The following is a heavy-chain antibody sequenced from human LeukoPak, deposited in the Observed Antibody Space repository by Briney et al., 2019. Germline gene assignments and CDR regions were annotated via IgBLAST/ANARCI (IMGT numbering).Heavy chain of an antibody. CDR3: ARWSSSGWYRAGYFDY. CDR1: GFTFSSYA. CDR2: ISGSGDST. Sequence: GGSLRLSCAASGFTFSSYAMSWVRQAPGKGLEWVSGISGSGDSTYYADSVKGRFTTSRDKSKNTLYLDMSSLRHQDTAVYYCARWSSSGWYRAGYFDYWGQGSLVTVSS. V-gene: IGHV3-23*01. J-gene: IGHJ4*02. D-gene: IGHD6-19*01.